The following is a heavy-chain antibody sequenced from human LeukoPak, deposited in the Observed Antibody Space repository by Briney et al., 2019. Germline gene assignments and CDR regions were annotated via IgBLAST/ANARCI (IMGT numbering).Heavy chain of an antibody. CDR2: IYPGDSDT. V-gene: IGHV5-51*01. D-gene: IGHD2-15*01. Sequence: GESLKISCKCSGYSFTSYWIGWVRQMPGKGLEWMGIIYPGDSDTRYSPSFQGQVTISADKSISTAYLQWSSLKASDTAMYYCARACSGGSCTDAFDIWGQGTMVTVSS. CDR3: ARACSGGSCTDAFDI. J-gene: IGHJ3*02. CDR1: GYSFTSYW.